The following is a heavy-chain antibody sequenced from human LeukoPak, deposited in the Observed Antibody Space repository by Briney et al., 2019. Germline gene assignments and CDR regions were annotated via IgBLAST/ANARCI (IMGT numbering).Heavy chain of an antibody. D-gene: IGHD1-1*01. CDR1: GFTFDDYA. Sequence: GRSLRLSCAASGFTFDDYAMHWVRQAPGEGLEWVSGISWNSGSIGYADSVKGRFTISRDNAKNSLYLQMNSLRAEDTALYYCAKDHWNYYYYGMDVWGQGTTVTVSS. CDR3: AKDHWNYYYYGMDV. V-gene: IGHV3-9*01. CDR2: ISWNSGSI. J-gene: IGHJ6*02.